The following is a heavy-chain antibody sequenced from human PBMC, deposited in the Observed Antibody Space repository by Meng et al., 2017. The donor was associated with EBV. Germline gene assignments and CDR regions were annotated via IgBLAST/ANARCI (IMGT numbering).Heavy chain of an antibody. V-gene: IGHV4-39*07. CDR1: GCSISSSSYY. D-gene: IGHD3-10*01. Sequence: QLQLQESGPGLVKPSETLSLTRSVSGCSISSSSYYWGWIRQPPGQGLEWIGSIYYSGSTYYNPSLKSRVTISVDTSKNQFSLKLSSVTAADTAVYYCARSSPVRFGELSNWGQGTLVTVSS. CDR3: ARSSPVRFGELSN. J-gene: IGHJ4*02. CDR2: IYYSGST.